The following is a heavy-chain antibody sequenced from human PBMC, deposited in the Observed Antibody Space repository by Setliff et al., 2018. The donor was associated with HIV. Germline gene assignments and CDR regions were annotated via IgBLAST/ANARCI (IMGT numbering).Heavy chain of an antibody. Sequence: GASVKVSCKASGYTFTSSDIYWVRQATGQGLEWMGWVNPKSGNTGYAQKFQGRVIMTRDTSISTVYMELRSLRSEDTAVYYCARGAWYTSGWHSSRYMAVWGKGTTVTVSS. CDR2: VNPKSGNT. D-gene: IGHD6-25*01. CDR1: GYTFTSSD. CDR3: ARGAWYTSGWHSSRYMAV. J-gene: IGHJ6*03. V-gene: IGHV1-8*02.